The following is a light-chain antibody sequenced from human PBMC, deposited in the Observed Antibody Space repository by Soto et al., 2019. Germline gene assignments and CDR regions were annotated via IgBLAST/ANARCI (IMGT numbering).Light chain of an antibody. CDR3: QHYNKWPQMGEGYT. CDR1: QSVSSN. CDR2: GAS. V-gene: IGKV3-15*01. Sequence: EIVMTQSPATLSVSPGERATLSCRASQSVSSNLAWYQQKPGQAPTLLIYGASARATGIPARFSGSGSGTEFTLTISSLQSEDFAVYYCQHYNKWPQMGEGYTFGQGTKLEIK. J-gene: IGKJ2*01.